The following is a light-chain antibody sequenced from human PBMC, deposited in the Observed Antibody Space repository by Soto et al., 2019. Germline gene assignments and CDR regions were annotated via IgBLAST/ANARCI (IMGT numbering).Light chain of an antibody. CDR3: SSYTSSNTLV. J-gene: IGLJ1*01. V-gene: IGLV2-14*01. CDR1: SSDVGGYNY. CDR2: EVS. Sequence: QSALTQPRSVSGSPGQSVTISCTGTSSDVGGYNYVSWYQQHPGKVPKLMIYEVSNRPSGVSNRFSGSKSANTASLTISGLQAEDEADYYCSSYTSSNTLVFGTGTKVTVL.